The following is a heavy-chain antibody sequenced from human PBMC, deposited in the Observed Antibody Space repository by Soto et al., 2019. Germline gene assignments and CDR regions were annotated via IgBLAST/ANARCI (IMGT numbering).Heavy chain of an antibody. V-gene: IGHV4-61*01. CDR3: ARSEFWNYGMDV. D-gene: IGHD3-3*01. Sequence: QVQLQESGPGLVKPSETLSLTCTVSGGSVSSSSYYWSWIRQPPGKGLEWIGYIYYSGSTKYNSSLKSRVTISVDTSKNQFSLKLSSVTAADTAVYHCARSEFWNYGMDVW. J-gene: IGHJ6*01. CDR2: IYYSGST. CDR1: GGSVSSSSYY.